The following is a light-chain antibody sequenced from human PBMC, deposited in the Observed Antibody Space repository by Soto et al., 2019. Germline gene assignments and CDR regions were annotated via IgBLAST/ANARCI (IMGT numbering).Light chain of an antibody. CDR2: GAS. V-gene: IGKV3-15*01. CDR3: QQYNNWWT. Sequence: EIVLTQSPGTLSLSPGERATLSCRASQSLTNNYFAWYQQKPGRALRLLIYGASTRATGISARFSGSGSGTEFTLTISSLQSEDFGVYYCQQYNNWWTFGQGTKVDIK. J-gene: IGKJ1*01. CDR1: QSLTNN.